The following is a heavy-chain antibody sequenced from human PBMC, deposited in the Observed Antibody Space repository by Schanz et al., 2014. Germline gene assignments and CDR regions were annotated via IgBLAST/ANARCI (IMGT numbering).Heavy chain of an antibody. D-gene: IGHD2-21*01. J-gene: IGHJ4*02. CDR1: GFTFSTYW. CDR2: IKQDGSEK. Sequence: EVQLVESGGGLVQPGGSLRLSCAASGFTFSTYWMHWVRQAPGKGLEWVANIKQDGSEKYYVDSVKGRFTISRDNSNNTVYLQMNTLRAEDTAVYYCAREDCSATSCYFRYWGQGTLVTVSS. CDR3: AREDCSATSCYFRY. V-gene: IGHV3-7*01.